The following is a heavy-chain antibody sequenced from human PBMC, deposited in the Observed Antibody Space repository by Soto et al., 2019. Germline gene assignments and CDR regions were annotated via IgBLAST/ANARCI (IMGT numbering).Heavy chain of an antibody. CDR1: GYTFTSYA. J-gene: IGHJ6*02. V-gene: IGHV1-3*01. D-gene: IGHD3-16*01. CDR2: INAGNGNT. CDR3: ARDLAMDV. Sequence: QVQLVQSGAEVKKPGASVKVSCKASGYTFTSYAMHWVRQAPGQTLEWMGWINAGNGNTKYSQKFQGRVTITRDTSASTDYMELSSLRSEDTAVYYCARDLAMDVWGQGTTVTVSS.